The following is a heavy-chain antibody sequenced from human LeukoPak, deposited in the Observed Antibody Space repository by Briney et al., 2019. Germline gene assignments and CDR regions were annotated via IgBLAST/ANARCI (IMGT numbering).Heavy chain of an antibody. D-gene: IGHD3-10*01. CDR1: GFTVSSNY. V-gene: IGHV3-66*01. CDR2: IYSGGST. J-gene: IGHJ6*02. Sequence: GGSLRLSCAASGFTVSSNYMSWVRQAPGKGLEWVSVIYSGGSTYFADSVKGRFTISRDNSNNTLYLQMNSPRAEDTAVYYCASALLWFGPTSSYGMDVWGQGTTVTVSS. CDR3: ASALLWFGPTSSYGMDV.